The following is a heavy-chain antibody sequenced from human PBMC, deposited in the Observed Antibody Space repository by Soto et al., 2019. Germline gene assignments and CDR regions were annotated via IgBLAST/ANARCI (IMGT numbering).Heavy chain of an antibody. CDR3: AKVNWGPGARI. Sequence: PGGSLRLSCAGSGFTFSSGDINWVRQAPGKGLDWVAGITGSGGSTFYADSARGRFTISRDNSKNTLYLEMNSLRDEDTAIYHCAKVNWGPGARIWGQGSMVTVSS. J-gene: IGHJ3*01. CDR1: GFTFSSGD. D-gene: IGHD7-27*01. V-gene: IGHV3-23*01. CDR2: ITGSGGST.